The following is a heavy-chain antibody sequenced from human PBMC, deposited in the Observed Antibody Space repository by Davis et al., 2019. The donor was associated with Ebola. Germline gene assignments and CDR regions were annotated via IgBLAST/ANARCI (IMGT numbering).Heavy chain of an antibody. Sequence: SLSLSCATSGITFSTYGFHPVLQAPAQGPEWVAVVSAEGTKSSYSDSVRGRFTISRDNSKKTLYLQMNSLTADDTAVYYCASQGYCTDIECTHAPSGYWGQGTLVTVSS. CDR1: GITFSTYG. CDR3: ASQGYCTDIECTHAPSGY. V-gene: IGHV3-30*03. D-gene: IGHD2-8*01. CDR2: VSAEGTKS. J-gene: IGHJ4*02.